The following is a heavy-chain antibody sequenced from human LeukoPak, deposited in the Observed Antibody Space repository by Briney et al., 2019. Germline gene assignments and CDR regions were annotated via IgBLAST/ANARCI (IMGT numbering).Heavy chain of an antibody. D-gene: IGHD7-27*01. CDR3: ARDTGHLILGDY. CDR2: IWFDGSQK. CDR1: GITFSTSG. J-gene: IGHJ4*02. V-gene: IGHV3-33*01. Sequence: GRSLRLSCATSGITFSTSGMHWVRQAPGKGLEWVAVIWFDGSQKYYADSVKGRFTISRDNSKNTLYLQMNSLTAEDTAVYYCARDTGHLILGDYWGQGTLVIVSS.